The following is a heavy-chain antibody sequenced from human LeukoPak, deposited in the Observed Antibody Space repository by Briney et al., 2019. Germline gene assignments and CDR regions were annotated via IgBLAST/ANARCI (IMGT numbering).Heavy chain of an antibody. CDR2: IKQDGSEK. V-gene: IGHV3-7*03. CDR3: AKVEDEHLTIAAY. Sequence: GGSLRLSCAASGFTFDDYAMHWVRQAPGKGLEWVANIKQDGSEKYYVDSVKGRFTISRDNAKNSLYLQMNSLRAEDTAVYYCAKVEDEHLTIAAYWGHGTLVTVSS. J-gene: IGHJ1*01. CDR1: GFTFDDYA. D-gene: IGHD3-9*01.